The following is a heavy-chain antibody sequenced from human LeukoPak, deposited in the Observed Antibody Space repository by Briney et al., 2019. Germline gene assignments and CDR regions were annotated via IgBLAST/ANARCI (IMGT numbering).Heavy chain of an antibody. CDR3: ARDQGGYFDL. CDR2: INPNSGGT. V-gene: IGHV1-2*02. D-gene: IGHD1-26*01. J-gene: IGHJ2*01. Sequence: GASVKVSCKASGYTFSGYYMHWVRQAPGQGLEWMGWINPNSGGTNYAQKFQGRVSMTRDTSISTDYTELSRLTSDDTAVYYCARDQGGYFDLWGCGTLVTVSS. CDR1: GYTFSGYY.